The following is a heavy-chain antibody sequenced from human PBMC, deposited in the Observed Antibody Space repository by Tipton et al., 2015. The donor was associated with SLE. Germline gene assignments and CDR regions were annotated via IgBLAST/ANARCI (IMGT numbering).Heavy chain of an antibody. CDR1: GFTFDDYA. Sequence: SLRLSCAASGFTFDDYAMHWVRQAPGKGLEWVSGISWNSGSIGYADSVKGRFTISRDNAKNSLYLQMNSLRAEDTALYYCAKDAGGMVRGPIGGWGQGTLVTVSS. D-gene: IGHD3-10*01. CDR2: ISWNSGSI. V-gene: IGHV3-9*01. J-gene: IGHJ4*02. CDR3: AKDAGGMVRGPIGG.